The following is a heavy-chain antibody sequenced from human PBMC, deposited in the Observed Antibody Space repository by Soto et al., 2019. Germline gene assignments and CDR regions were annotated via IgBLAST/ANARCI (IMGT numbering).Heavy chain of an antibody. CDR1: GFIFNDYA. CDR3: ARESITLGRDFYYYYGLDV. J-gene: IGHJ6*02. Sequence: QVQLVESWGGVVQPGRALRLSCEASGFIFNDYALHWVRQAPGKELDWVALSAKDRSTTFFADSVKGRFTISRDKSKNTRSLQMKSLRGDGAAGYYCARESITLGRDFYYYYGLDVWGQGTTVTVSS. CDR2: SAKDRSTT. D-gene: IGHD3-10*01. V-gene: IGHV3-30*04.